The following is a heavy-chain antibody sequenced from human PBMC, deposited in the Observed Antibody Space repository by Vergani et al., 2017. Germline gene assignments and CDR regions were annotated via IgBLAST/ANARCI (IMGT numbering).Heavy chain of an antibody. J-gene: IGHJ4*02. CDR1: GLMFHNYG. D-gene: IGHD3-22*01. CDR3: VNGYYYDQSGLASFDY. Sequence: QVQLVESGGGVVQPGRSLRLSCETSGLMFHNYGMHWVRQAPGKGLEGVAVILSDGSHKHYADSVKGRFTISRDNSQNTLYLQMDSLTAEDTAIYFCVNGYYYDQSGLASFDYWGQGTLVTVSS. V-gene: IGHV3-30*18. CDR2: ILSDGSHK.